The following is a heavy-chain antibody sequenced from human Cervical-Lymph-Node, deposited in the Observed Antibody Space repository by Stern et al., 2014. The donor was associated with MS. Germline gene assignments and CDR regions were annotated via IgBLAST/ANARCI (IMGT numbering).Heavy chain of an antibody. CDR1: GGSISSYY. J-gene: IGHJ5*02. CDR2: IYYSGST. CDR3: ARVGGQWLSLIDP. Sequence: QVQLVESGPGLVKPSETLSLTCTVSGGSISSYYWSWIRQPPGKGLEWIGYIYYSGSTNYSPSLKSRVTISVDTSKNQFSLKLSSVTAADTAVYYCARVGGQWLSLIDPWGQGTLVTVSS. V-gene: IGHV4-59*01. D-gene: IGHD6-19*01.